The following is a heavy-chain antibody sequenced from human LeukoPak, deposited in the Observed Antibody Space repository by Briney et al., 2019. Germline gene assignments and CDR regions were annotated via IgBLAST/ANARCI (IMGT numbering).Heavy chain of an antibody. V-gene: IGHV1-18*01. CDR1: GYTFTSYG. J-gene: IGHJ3*01. Sequence: ASVTVSCTASGYTFTSYGISWVRQAPGQGLEWMGWISAYNGNTNYAQKLQGRVTMTTDTSTSTAYMELRSLRSDDTAVYYCARGLQENLAWLTAFSAFDVWGPGTMVTVSS. CDR3: ARGLQENLAWLTAFSAFDV. D-gene: IGHD5-24*01. CDR2: ISAYNGNT.